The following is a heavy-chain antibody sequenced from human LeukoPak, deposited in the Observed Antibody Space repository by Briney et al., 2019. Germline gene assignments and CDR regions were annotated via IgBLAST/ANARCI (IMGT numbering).Heavy chain of an antibody. J-gene: IGHJ6*03. D-gene: IGHD2-8*01. V-gene: IGHV3-30*02. CDR2: IQYDGSNE. CDR3: AKDRCSNGIGCYYYYMDV. CDR1: GFTFSSYA. Sequence: GGSLRLSCAASGFTFSSYAMSWVRQAPGKGLEWVAYIQYDGSNEQYAHSVKGRFRISRDSSKNILYLQMNSLRAEDTAVYYCAKDRCSNGIGCYYYYMDVWGKGTTVTISS.